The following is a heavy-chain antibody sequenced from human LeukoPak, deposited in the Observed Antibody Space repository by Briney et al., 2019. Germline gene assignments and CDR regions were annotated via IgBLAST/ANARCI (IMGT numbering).Heavy chain of an antibody. CDR1: GFTFSDYY. CDR3: AREGHTYGSDY. CDR2: VSQSGCTI. J-gene: IGHJ4*02. Sequence: PGGSLRLSCTGSGFTFSDYYMSWIRQGPGKGLEWISYVSQSGCTIYYADSVKGRFSISRDNGKNSLYLQLNSLRVEDTGIYYCAREGHTYGSDYWGQGTLVTVSS. D-gene: IGHD5-24*01. V-gene: IGHV3-11*01.